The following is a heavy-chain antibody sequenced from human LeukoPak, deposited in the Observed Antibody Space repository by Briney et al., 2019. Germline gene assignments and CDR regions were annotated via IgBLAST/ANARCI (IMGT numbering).Heavy chain of an antibody. Sequence: SETLSLTCTVSAASGTDYYWSWIRQYPRKGLEWISSIHHSGNSDYNPSLRSRVTTSLDTSKNQFSLNLISVTAADTAVYYCTRGRWGLQSWSQGTLVTVSS. CDR1: AASGTDYY. V-gene: IGHV4-59*02. CDR3: TRGRWGLQS. J-gene: IGHJ5*02. CDR2: IHHSGNS. D-gene: IGHD7-27*01.